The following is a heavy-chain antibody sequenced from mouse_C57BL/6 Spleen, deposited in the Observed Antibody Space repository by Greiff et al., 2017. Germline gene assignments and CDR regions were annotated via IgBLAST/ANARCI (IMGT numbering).Heavy chain of an antibody. CDR2: IHPNSGST. CDR3: ARGLVTTVPYFDY. D-gene: IGHD1-1*01. V-gene: IGHV1-64*01. CDR1: GYTFTSYW. J-gene: IGHJ2*01. Sequence: QVQLQQPGAELVKPGASVKLSCKASGYTFTSYWMHWVKQRPGQGLEWIGMIHPNSGSTNYNEKFKSKATLTVDKSSSTAYMQLSSLTSEDSAVYYCARGLVTTVPYFDYWGQGTTLTVSS.